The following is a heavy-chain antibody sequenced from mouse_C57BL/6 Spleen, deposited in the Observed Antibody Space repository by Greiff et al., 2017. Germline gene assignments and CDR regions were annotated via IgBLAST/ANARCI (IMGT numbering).Heavy chain of an antibody. D-gene: IGHD4-1*02. V-gene: IGHV2-2*01. CDR3: ARPSTGPDWYFDV. J-gene: IGHJ1*03. Sequence: QVQLQQSGPGLVQPSQSLSITCTVSGFSLTSYGVHWVRQSPGKGLEWLGVIWSGGSTDYNAAFISRLSISKDNSKSQVFFKMNSLQADDTAIYYCARPSTGPDWYFDVWGTGTTVTVSS. CDR2: IWSGGST. CDR1: GFSLTSYG.